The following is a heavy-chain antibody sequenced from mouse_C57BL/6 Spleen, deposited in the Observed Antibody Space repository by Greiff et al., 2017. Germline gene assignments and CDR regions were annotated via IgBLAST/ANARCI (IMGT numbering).Heavy chain of an antibody. V-gene: IGHV7-3*01. CDR3: ARYRAPPYDSYFDY. D-gene: IGHD2-4*01. CDR1: GFTFTDYY. J-gene: IGHJ2*01. Sequence: EVKLMESGGGLVQPGGSLSLSCAASGFTFTDYYMSWVRQPPGKALEWLGFIRNKANGYTTEYSASVKGRFTISRDNSQSILYLQMNALRAEDSATYYCARYRAPPYDSYFDYWGQGTTLTVSS. CDR2: IRNKANGYTT.